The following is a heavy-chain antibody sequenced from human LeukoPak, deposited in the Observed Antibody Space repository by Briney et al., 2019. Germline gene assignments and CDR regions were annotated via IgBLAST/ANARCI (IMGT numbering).Heavy chain of an antibody. J-gene: IGHJ6*02. CDR1: GGSFSGYF. Sequence: SETLSLTCAVYGGSFSGYFWTWIRQPPGKGLEWIGSIYYSGSTYYNPSLKSRVTISVDTSKNQFSLKLSSVTAADTAVYYCARRKRYCSSTSCYTGYYYYGMDVWGQGTTVTVSS. CDR2: IYYSGST. D-gene: IGHD2-2*02. V-gene: IGHV4-34*01. CDR3: ARRKRYCSSTSCYTGYYYYGMDV.